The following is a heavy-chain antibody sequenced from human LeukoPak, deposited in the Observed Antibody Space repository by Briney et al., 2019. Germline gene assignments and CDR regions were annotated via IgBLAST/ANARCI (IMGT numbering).Heavy chain of an antibody. CDR3: ARARRDLLAFDL. D-gene: IGHD1-26*01. Sequence: SETLSLTCAVYGGSFSGYYWSWIRQPPGKGLEWSGEINHSGSTNYNPSLKRRVTISVDTSKNQSSLQLSSVTAADTAVYYCARARRDLLAFDLWGQGSVGGVSS. CDR1: GGSFSGYY. V-gene: IGHV4-34*01. CDR2: INHSGST. J-gene: IGHJ3*01.